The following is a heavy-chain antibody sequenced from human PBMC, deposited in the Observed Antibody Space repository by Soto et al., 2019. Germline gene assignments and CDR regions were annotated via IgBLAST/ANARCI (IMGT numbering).Heavy chain of an antibody. V-gene: IGHV3-30-3*01. J-gene: IGHJ6*02. CDR1: AFTFSSYA. Sequence: QVQLVESGGGVVQPGRSLRLSCAASAFTFSSYAMHWVRQAPGKGLEWVAVISFDGSNKYYADSVKGRFTISRDNSKNTLFLQMNSLRAEDTAVYHCARDRGSGQNAVHYYCMDVWGQGTTVTVSS. CDR3: ARDRGSGQNAVHYYCMDV. CDR2: ISFDGSNK. D-gene: IGHD3-10*01.